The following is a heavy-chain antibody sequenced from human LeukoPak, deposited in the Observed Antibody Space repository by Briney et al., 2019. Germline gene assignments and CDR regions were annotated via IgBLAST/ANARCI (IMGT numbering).Heavy chain of an antibody. D-gene: IGHD6-19*01. CDR1: GGTFSSYA. J-gene: IGHJ2*01. Sequence: ASVNVSCKASGGTFSSYAISWVRQAPGQGLEWMGRIIPILGIANYAQKFQGRVTITADKSTSTAYMELSSLRSEDTAVYYCARARSSGWGHWYFDLWGRGTLVTVSS. V-gene: IGHV1-69*04. CDR2: IIPILGIA. CDR3: ARARSSGWGHWYFDL.